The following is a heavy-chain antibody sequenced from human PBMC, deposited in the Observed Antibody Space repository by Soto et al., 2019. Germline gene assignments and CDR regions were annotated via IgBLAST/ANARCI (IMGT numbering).Heavy chain of an antibody. D-gene: IGHD5-12*01. CDR2: IYYSGST. Sequence: SETLSLTCTVSGGSISSYYWSWIRQPPGKGLEWIGYIYYSGSTNYNPSLKSRVTISVDTSKNQFSLKLSSVTAADTAVYYCARYIGENFDYWGPGTLVTVSS. CDR1: GGSISSYY. J-gene: IGHJ4*02. CDR3: ARYIGENFDY. V-gene: IGHV4-59*01.